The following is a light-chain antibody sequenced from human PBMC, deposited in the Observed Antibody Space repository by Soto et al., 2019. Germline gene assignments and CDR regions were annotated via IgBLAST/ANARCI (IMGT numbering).Light chain of an antibody. CDR1: QSVSSY. CDR3: QQRSSWPQIT. J-gene: IGKJ5*01. Sequence: EIVMTQSPATLSVSPGERATLSCRASQSVSSYLTWYQQKPGQAPRLLIYDASNRATGIPARFSGSGSGTDFTLTISSLEPEDFAVYYCQQRSSWPQITFGQGTRLEIK. V-gene: IGKV3-11*01. CDR2: DAS.